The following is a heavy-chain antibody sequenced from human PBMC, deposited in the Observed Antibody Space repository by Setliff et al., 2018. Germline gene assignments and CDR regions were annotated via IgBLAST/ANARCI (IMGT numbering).Heavy chain of an antibody. V-gene: IGHV5-51*01. CDR1: GYSFTSYW. CDR3: ARHIAGYADGHYTATYPYYYMDV. D-gene: IGHD4-17*01. CDR2: IYPGDSDT. Sequence: GESLKISCKGSGYSFTSYWIGWVRQMPGKGLEWMGIIYPGDSDTRYSPSFQGQVTISADKSISTAYLQWSSLKASDTATYYCARHIAGYADGHYTATYPYYYMDVWGKGTTVTVSS. J-gene: IGHJ6*03.